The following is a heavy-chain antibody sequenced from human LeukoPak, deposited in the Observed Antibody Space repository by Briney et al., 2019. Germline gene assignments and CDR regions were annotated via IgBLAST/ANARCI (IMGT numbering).Heavy chain of an antibody. Sequence: PGGSLRLSCAASGFTFSSYWMSWVRQAPGKGLEWVANIKQDGSEKYYVDSVRGRFPLSRDNAKHSLYLKMNSLRAEDRPLLYCARQWAYGGGGEAFDYWGQGSLVTVSS. D-gene: IGHD1-26*01. J-gene: IGHJ4*02. V-gene: IGHV3-7*01. CDR1: GFTFSSYW. CDR3: ARQWAYGGGGEAFDY. CDR2: IKQDGSEK.